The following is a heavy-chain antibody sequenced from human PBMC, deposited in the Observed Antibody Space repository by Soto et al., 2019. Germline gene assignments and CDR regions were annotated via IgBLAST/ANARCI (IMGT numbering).Heavy chain of an antibody. V-gene: IGHV3-21*01. CDR2: ISSSSSYI. J-gene: IGHJ4*02. Sequence: EVQLVESGGGLVKPGGSLRLSCAASGFTFSSYSMNWVRQVPGKGLEWVSSISSSSSYIYYADSVKGRFTISRDNAKNSLYPQMNSLRAEDTAVYYCARAGLVTIFGVVITEFLDYRGQGTLVTVSS. CDR3: ARAGLVTIFGVVITEFLDY. CDR1: GFTFSSYS. D-gene: IGHD3-3*01.